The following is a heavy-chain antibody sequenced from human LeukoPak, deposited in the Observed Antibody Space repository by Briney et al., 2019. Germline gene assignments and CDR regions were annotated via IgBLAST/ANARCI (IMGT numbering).Heavy chain of an antibody. J-gene: IGHJ4*02. CDR1: GFTFSNYE. Sequence: PGGSLRLSCAASGFTFSNYEMNWVRQAPGKGLEWVLYISSSGRTIYYADSVKGRFTISRDNAKNSLYPQMNNLRAEDTAIYYCARDLDGGNSFDYWGQGTLVTVSS. CDR2: ISSSGRTI. V-gene: IGHV3-48*03. CDR3: ARDLDGGNSFDY. D-gene: IGHD4-23*01.